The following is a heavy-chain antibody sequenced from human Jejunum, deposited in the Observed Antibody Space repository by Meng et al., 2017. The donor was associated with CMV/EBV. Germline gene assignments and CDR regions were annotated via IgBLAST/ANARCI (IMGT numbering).Heavy chain of an antibody. CDR2: ITGSGGTT. D-gene: IGHD2/OR15-2a*01. V-gene: IGHV3-23*01. CDR1: GLTFSGYA. J-gene: IGHJ4*02. CDR3: AKAPYNSNARFYFDY. Sequence: SGLTFSGYAMSWVRQAPGKGLEWVSAITGSGGTTDYADSVKGRFTISRDNSKNTLFLQINSLRAEDTALYYCAKAPYNSNARFYFDYWGQGTLVTVSS.